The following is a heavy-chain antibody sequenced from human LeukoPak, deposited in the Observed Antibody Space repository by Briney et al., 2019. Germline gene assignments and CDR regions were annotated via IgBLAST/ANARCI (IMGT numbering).Heavy chain of an antibody. J-gene: IGHJ4*02. V-gene: IGHV3-23*01. Sequence: GGSLRLSCAASGFTFSTYAMTWVRQAPGKGLEWVSAISGSGEVTYYADSVKGRFTISRDSVKNTLYLQMDSLRDEDTAVYYCAKDRGYWGQGTLVTVSS. CDR2: ISGSGEVT. CDR1: GFTFSTYA. CDR3: AKDRGY.